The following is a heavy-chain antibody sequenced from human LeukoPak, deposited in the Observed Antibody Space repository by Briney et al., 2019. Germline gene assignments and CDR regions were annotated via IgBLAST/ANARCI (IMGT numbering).Heavy chain of an antibody. CDR2: IYTSGST. D-gene: IGHD3-10*01. CDR1: GGSISSYY. CDR3: ARGGRGVRGVQYYYYYGMDV. Sequence: IPSETLSLTCTVSGGSISSYYWSWIRQPAEKGLEWIGRIYTSGSTNYNPSLKSRVTMSVDTSKNQFSLKLSSVTAADTAVYYCARGGRGVRGVQYYYYYGMDVWGQGTTVTVSS. J-gene: IGHJ6*02. V-gene: IGHV4-4*07.